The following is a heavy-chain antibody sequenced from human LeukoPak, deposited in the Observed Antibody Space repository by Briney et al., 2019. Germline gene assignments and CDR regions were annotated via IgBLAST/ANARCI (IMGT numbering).Heavy chain of an antibody. CDR2: IYSGSSGIT. D-gene: IGHD6-19*01. V-gene: IGHV3-NL1*01. J-gene: IGHJ4*02. CDR1: GFSFSTYA. CDR3: ARDPYSSGYFDY. Sequence: PGGSLRLSCAASGFSFSTYAMHWVRQAPGKGLEWVAFIYSGSSGITYYADSVKGRFTISRDDSKNTVFLQMSSLRAEDTAVYYCARDPYSSGYFDYWSQGTLVTVSS.